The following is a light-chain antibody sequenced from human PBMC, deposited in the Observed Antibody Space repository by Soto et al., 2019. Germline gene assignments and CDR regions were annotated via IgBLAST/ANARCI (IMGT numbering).Light chain of an antibody. CDR3: QQYNSWPFIT. CDR2: GAS. Sequence: CAGEGGSLCWMASQSGRGNLAWYQQKPGQSPRLLIYGASSRATGIPARFSGIVSGTEFTLTFISLQSEDFAVYYCQQYNSWPFITVGQVTRLEI. J-gene: IGKJ5*01. CDR1: QSGRGN. V-gene: IGKV3-15*01.